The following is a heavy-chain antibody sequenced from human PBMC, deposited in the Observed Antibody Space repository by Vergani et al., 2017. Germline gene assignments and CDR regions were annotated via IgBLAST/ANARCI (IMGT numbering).Heavy chain of an antibody. V-gene: IGHV3-23*03. CDR3: ARDELLDREFDY. CDR1: GFTFSSYA. D-gene: IGHD1-1*01. Sequence: EVQLLESGGGLVQPGGSLRLSCAASGFTFSSYAMSWVRQAPGKGLEWVSVIYSGGSSTYYADSVKGRFTISRDNSKNTLYLQMISLRAEDTAVYYCARDELLDREFDYWGQGTLVTVSS. CDR2: IYSGGSST. J-gene: IGHJ4*02.